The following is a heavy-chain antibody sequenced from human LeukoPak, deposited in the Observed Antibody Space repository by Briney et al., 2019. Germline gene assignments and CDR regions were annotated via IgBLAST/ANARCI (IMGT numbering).Heavy chain of an antibody. CDR2: IYSSGNT. J-gene: IGHJ4*02. D-gene: IGHD6-19*01. CDR1: GGSLSAYY. V-gene: IGHV4-39*01. Sequence: SETLFLTCAVYGGSLSAYYWGWIRQPPGKGLEYIGSIYSSGNTYYNPSLKSRVTISVDTSKNQFSLKLSSVTAADTAVYYCARHLGSGWYYFDYWGQGTLVTVSS. CDR3: ARHLGSGWYYFDY.